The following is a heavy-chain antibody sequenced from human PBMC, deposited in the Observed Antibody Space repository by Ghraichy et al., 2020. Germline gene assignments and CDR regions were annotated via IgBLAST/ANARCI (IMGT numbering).Heavy chain of an antibody. CDR2: IYSCGST. CDR3: ARDRPTEFWSGYVVEDYNGMDV. CDR1: GGSISGYY. V-gene: IGHV4-4*07. D-gene: IGHD3-3*01. Sequence: SETLSLTCSVSGGSISGYYWSWVRQPAGKVLEWIGRIYSCGSTRYNSSLKSRVTMSVDMSKNQFALKVTSVTAADAAVYYCARDRPTEFWSGYVVEDYNGMDVWGQGPTVTVSS. J-gene: IGHJ6*02.